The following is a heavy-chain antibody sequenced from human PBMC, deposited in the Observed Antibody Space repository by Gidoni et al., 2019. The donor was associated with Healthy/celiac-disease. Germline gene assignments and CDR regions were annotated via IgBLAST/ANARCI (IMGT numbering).Heavy chain of an antibody. CDR1: GFTVSSNY. Sequence: EVQLVESGGGLIQPGGSLRLSCAASGFTVSSNYMTWGRQAPGEGLEWVSVFYSGGSTYYADSVKGRFTISRDNSKNTLYLQMNSLRAEDTAVYYCARVGRRLDGMDVWGQGTTVTVSS. CDR2: FYSGGST. J-gene: IGHJ6*02. CDR3: ARVGRRLDGMDV. V-gene: IGHV3-53*01.